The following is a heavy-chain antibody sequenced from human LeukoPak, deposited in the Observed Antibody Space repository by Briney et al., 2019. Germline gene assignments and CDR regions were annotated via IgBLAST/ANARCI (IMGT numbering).Heavy chain of an antibody. CDR3: ARALYSGNQRNWFDP. J-gene: IGHJ5*02. Sequence: SETLSLTCTVSGYSISSGYYWGWIRQPPGKGLEWIGSIYHSGSTYYNPSLKSRVTISVDTSKNQFSLKLSSVTAADTAVYYCARALYSGNQRNWFDPWGQGTLVTVSS. CDR1: GYSISSGYY. CDR2: IYHSGST. D-gene: IGHD6-13*01. V-gene: IGHV4-38-2*02.